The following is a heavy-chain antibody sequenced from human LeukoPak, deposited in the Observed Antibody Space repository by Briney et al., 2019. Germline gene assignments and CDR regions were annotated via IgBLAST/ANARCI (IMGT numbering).Heavy chain of an antibody. Sequence: SETLSLTCTVSGGSISSYYWSWIRQPPGKGLEWIGYIYYSGSTNYNPSLKSRVTISVDTSKNQFSLKLSSVTAADTAVYYCARDPANHDAFDIWGQGTMVTVSS. CDR2: IYYSGST. CDR1: GGSISSYY. D-gene: IGHD6-25*01. CDR3: ARDPANHDAFDI. J-gene: IGHJ3*02. V-gene: IGHV4-59*01.